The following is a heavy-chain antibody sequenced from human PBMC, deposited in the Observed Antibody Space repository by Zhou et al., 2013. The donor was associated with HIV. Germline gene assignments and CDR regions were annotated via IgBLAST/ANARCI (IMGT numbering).Heavy chain of an antibody. V-gene: IGHV1-69*05. CDR2: VIPMFGTE. D-gene: IGHD4-17*01. CDR3: ARGYLDYGDHLGY. J-gene: IGHJ4*02. CDR1: GGTFKNYA. Sequence: QVHLVQSGAEVKKPGSSVTVSCKASGGTFKNYAITWVRQAPGQALEWMGKVIPMFGTESYGPKFHGRVTLTTDDSTSTTYMRMHSLTGDDTAVYYCARGYLDYGDHLGYWGQGTLVTVSS.